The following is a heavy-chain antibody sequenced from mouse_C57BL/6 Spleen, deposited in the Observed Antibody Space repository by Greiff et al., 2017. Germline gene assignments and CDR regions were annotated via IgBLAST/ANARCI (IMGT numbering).Heavy chain of an antibody. J-gene: IGHJ4*01. CDR3: ARHEGDYYGSSYPYAMDY. D-gene: IGHD1-1*01. CDR1: GYTFTEYT. V-gene: IGHV1-62-2*01. CDR2: FYTGSGSI. Sequence: VKLMESGAELVKPGASVKLSCKASGYTFTEYTIHWVKQRSGQGLEWIGWFYTGSGSIKYNEKFKDKATLTADKSSSTVYMELSRLTSEDSAVYFCARHEGDYYGSSYPYAMDYWGQGTSVTGSS.